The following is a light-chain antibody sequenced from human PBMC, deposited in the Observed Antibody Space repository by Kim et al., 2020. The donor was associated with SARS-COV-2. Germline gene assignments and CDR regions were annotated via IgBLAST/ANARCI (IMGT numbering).Light chain of an antibody. Sequence: QSALTQPASVSGSPGQSITISCTGTSSDVGSYILVSWYQQHPGKAPKLMIYDVSKRPSGVSNRFSGSKSGNTASLTISGLQAEDEADYYCCSYAGSSTVVFGRGTKLTVL. CDR3: CSYAGSSTVV. CDR1: SSDVGSYIL. J-gene: IGLJ2*01. CDR2: DVS. V-gene: IGLV2-23*02.